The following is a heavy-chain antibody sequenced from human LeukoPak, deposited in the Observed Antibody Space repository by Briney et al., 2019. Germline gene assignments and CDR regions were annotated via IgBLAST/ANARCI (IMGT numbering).Heavy chain of an antibody. V-gene: IGHV4-30-4*01. Sequence: SETLSLTCTVSGGSISSGDYYWGWIRQPPGKGLEWVGYMYYSGSTYYNPSLKSRVTISVDTSKNQFSLKLSSVTAADTAVYYCARPYYYDSRIDPWGQGTLVTVSS. CDR3: ARPYYYDSRIDP. CDR2: MYYSGST. J-gene: IGHJ5*02. D-gene: IGHD3-22*01. CDR1: GGSISSGDYY.